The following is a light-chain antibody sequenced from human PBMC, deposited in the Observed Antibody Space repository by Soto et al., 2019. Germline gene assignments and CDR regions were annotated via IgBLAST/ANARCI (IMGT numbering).Light chain of an antibody. Sequence: QSVLIQPPSVSGTPGQRVTITCSGGNSNIGSYTVNWYRQHPGTAPKLLIYSSNQRPSGVPDRFSASKSGTSASLAISGLQSADEADYYCAAWDDSLNGVAFGGGTKLTVL. CDR1: NSNIGSYT. CDR2: SSN. J-gene: IGLJ2*01. CDR3: AAWDDSLNGVA. V-gene: IGLV1-44*01.